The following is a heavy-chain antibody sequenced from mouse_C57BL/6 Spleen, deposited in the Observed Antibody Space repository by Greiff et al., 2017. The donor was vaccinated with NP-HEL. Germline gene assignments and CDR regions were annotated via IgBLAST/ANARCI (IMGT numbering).Heavy chain of an antibody. CDR3: ARYYDYDEGAVDY. J-gene: IGHJ4*01. CDR1: GYTFTSYW. D-gene: IGHD2-4*01. CDR2: IYPGSGST. V-gene: IGHV1-55*01. Sequence: VQLQQPGAELVKPGASVKMSCKASGYTFTSYWITWVKQRPGQGLEWIGDIYPGSGSTNYNEKFKSKATLTVDTSSSTAYMQLSSLTSEDSAVYYCARYYDYDEGAVDYWGQGTSVTVSS.